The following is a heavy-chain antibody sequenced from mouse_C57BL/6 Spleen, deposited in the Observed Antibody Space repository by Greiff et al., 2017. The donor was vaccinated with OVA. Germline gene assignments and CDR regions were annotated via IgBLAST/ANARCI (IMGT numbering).Heavy chain of an antibody. Sequence: VNLVESGAELVRPGASVTLSCKASGYTFTDYEMHWVKQTPVHGLEWIGAIDPETGGTAYNQKFKGKAILTADKSSSTAYMELRSLTSEDSAVYYCTRGGLRRGYFDVWGTGTTVTVSS. CDR3: TRGGLRRGYFDV. CDR1: GYTFTDYE. V-gene: IGHV1-15*01. J-gene: IGHJ1*03. D-gene: IGHD2-2*01. CDR2: IDPETGGT.